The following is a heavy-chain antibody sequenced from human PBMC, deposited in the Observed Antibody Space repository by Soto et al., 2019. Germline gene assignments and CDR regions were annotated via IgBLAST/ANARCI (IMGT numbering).Heavy chain of an antibody. V-gene: IGHV1-18*04. J-gene: IGHJ4*02. CDR2: ISAYNDNT. CDR3: ARGSRDYIDYYFDY. CDR1: GYNFTSYG. Sequence: QVQLGQSGAEMKKPGSSVKGSCKASGYNFTSYGISWVRQAPGQGLEWLGWISAYNDNTKSAQKLQGRVTMTTDTSTSTAYMELRSLRSDDTAVYYCARGSRDYIDYYFDYWGQGTLVTVSS. D-gene: IGHD4-17*01.